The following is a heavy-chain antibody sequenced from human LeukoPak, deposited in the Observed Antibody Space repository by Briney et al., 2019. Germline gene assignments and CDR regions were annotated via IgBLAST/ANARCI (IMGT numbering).Heavy chain of an antibody. V-gene: IGHV3-21*01. CDR1: GFTFLTYS. CDR3: ARDRIAAFDP. D-gene: IGHD6-13*01. Sequence: PGGSLRLSCAASGFTFLTYSMNWVRQAPGKGLEWVSSISSTSSSYIYYADSVKGRFTISRDNAKNTLYLQMNSLRAEDTAVYYCARDRIAAFDPWGQGTLVTVSS. CDR2: ISSTSSSYI. J-gene: IGHJ5*02.